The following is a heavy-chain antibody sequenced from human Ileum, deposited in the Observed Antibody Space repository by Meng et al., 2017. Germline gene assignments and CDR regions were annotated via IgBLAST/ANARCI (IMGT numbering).Heavy chain of an antibody. J-gene: IGHJ4*02. D-gene: IGHD2-21*02. Sequence: GESLKISCEASGFSFSSYAMSWVRQAPGKRLEWVSVISANGGGIYYPDYVKGRFTISRDNFKNTLYLEMNSLRAEDTATYYCSRFADCGGDCPHDYWGQGTQVTVSS. CDR1: GFSFSSYA. V-gene: IGHV3-23*01. CDR3: SRFADCGGDCPHDY. CDR2: ISANGGGI.